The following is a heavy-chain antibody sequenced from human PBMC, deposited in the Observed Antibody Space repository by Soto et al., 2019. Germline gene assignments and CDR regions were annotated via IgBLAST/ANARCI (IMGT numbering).Heavy chain of an antibody. CDR3: ARPANTVADHFDL. J-gene: IGHJ4*02. V-gene: IGHV5-51*01. Sequence: ESLKISCQVSGYTFTIYWIGWVRQMPGKGLEWMGIIYPSDSDTRYSPSFQGQVTISADQSINTAYLQWDSLEASDTAIYYCARPANTVADHFDLWGQGTPVTVSS. D-gene: IGHD4-17*01. CDR2: IYPSDSDT. CDR1: GYTFTIYW.